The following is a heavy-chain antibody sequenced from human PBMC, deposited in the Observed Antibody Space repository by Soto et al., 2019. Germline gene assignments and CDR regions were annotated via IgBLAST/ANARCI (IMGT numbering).Heavy chain of an antibody. CDR3: ARSVAFWSGNDPNNWFDP. CDR2: ISYDGKKK. CDR1: GFTFSSYA. Sequence: QVQLVESGGGVVQPGRPLRLSCAASGFTFSSYALHWVRQAPGKGLEWVAVISYDGKKKFYADSVKGRFTISRDNSKNTLYLQLNSLRVEDTAVYYCARSVAFWSGNDPNNWFDPWGQGTLVTVSS. D-gene: IGHD5-12*01. V-gene: IGHV3-30*04. J-gene: IGHJ5*02.